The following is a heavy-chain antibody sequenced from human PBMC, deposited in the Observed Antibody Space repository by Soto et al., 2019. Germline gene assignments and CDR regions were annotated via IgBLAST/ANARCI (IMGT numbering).Heavy chain of an antibody. V-gene: IGHV3-9*01. CDR2: ISWNSGSI. CDR3: AKDMTTVVTGDFQH. D-gene: IGHD4-17*01. J-gene: IGHJ1*01. Sequence: LRLSCAPPGFTFDDYAMHWVRQAPGKGLEWVSGISWNSGSIGYADSVKGRFTISRDNAKNSLYLQMNSLRAEDTALYYCAKDMTTVVTGDFQHWGQGTLVTVSS. CDR1: GFTFDDYA.